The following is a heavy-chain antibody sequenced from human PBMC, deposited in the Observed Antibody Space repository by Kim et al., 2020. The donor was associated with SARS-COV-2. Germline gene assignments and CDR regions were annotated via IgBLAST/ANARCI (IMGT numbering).Heavy chain of an antibody. Sequence: SVKVSCKASGGTFSSYAISWVRQAPGQGLEWMGGIIPIFGTANYAQKFQGRVTITADESTSTAYMELSSLRSEDTAVYYCARPPVCSSTSCNPPLAYYYYGMDVWGQGTTVTVSS. D-gene: IGHD2-2*01. V-gene: IGHV1-69*13. CDR3: ARPPVCSSTSCNPPLAYYYYGMDV. CDR2: IIPIFGTA. J-gene: IGHJ6*02. CDR1: GGTFSSYA.